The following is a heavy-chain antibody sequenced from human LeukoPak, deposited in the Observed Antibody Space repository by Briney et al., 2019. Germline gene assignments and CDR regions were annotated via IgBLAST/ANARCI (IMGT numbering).Heavy chain of an antibody. D-gene: IGHD3-9*01. J-gene: IGHJ4*02. CDR2: ISAYNGNT. V-gene: IGHV1-18*01. CDR3: AKMYYDILTGYSPPDY. Sequence: ASVKVSCKASGYTFTSYGISWVRQAPGQGLEWLGWISAYNGNTNYAQKLQGRVTMTTDTSTSTAYMELRSLRSDDTAVYYCAKMYYDILTGYSPPDYWGQGTLVTVSS. CDR1: GYTFTSYG.